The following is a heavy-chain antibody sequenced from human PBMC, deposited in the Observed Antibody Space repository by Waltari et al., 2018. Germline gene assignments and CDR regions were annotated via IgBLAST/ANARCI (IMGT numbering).Heavy chain of an antibody. J-gene: IGHJ3*02. V-gene: IGHV1-69*05. CDR1: GGTFSSYA. CDR2: IIAMFGTA. D-gene: IGHD3-9*01. CDR3: AREARQYDILTGYNGAFDI. Sequence: QVQLVQSGAEVKKPGSSVKVSCKASGGTFSSYAISWVRQAPGQGLEWMGGIIAMFGTANDAQQCQGRVTITTEESTSTAYMELSSRRSEDTAVYYCAREARQYDILTGYNGAFDIWGQGTMVTVSS.